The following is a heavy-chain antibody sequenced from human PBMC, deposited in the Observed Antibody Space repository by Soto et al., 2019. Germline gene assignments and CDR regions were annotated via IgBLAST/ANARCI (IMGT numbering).Heavy chain of an antibody. J-gene: IGHJ1*01. CDR2: IYWDDGK. V-gene: IGHV2-5*02. D-gene: IGHD3-10*01. CDR3: ARSPAPRVYFQH. Sequence: VSGPTLVNPTQTLTLTCVFSGFSLNAGGVTVGRIRQPPGKALEWVALIYWDDGKRYSPSLKSRLTITKETSRNQVVLTMTNVDPEDTATYFCARSPAPRVYFQHWGEGTLVTVSS. CDR1: GFSLNAGGVT.